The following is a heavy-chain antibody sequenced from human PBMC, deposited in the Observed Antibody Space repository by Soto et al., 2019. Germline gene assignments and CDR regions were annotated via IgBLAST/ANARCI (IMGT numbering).Heavy chain of an antibody. D-gene: IGHD3-10*02. V-gene: IGHV3-23*01. CDR2: INGGGEIT. CDR1: GFTFSMYA. CDR3: EKGTYPLCSRYFDY. Sequence: GGSLRLSCAASGFTFSMYAISWVRQAPGMGLEWVSVINGGGEITYYADSVKGRFTISRDNSKNTLYLQMNSLRAEDTAVYYWEKGTYPLCSRYFDYWGQGTLVTVSS. J-gene: IGHJ4*02.